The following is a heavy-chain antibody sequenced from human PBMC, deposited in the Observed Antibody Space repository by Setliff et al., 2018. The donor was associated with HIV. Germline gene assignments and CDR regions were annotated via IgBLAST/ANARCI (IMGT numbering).Heavy chain of an antibody. V-gene: IGHV4-34*01. CDR3: ARVPKTPIAAPYYYYMDV. D-gene: IGHD6-6*01. CDR1: GGSLSASY. Sequence: PSETLSLTCAVHGGSLSASYWTWIRQAPGKGLEWIGEINHGGGTNYNPSLKSRVTMSVDTSKNEFSLKVSSVTASDTAMYYCARVPKTPIAAPYYYYMDVWGRGTTVTVSS. J-gene: IGHJ6*03. CDR2: INHGGGT.